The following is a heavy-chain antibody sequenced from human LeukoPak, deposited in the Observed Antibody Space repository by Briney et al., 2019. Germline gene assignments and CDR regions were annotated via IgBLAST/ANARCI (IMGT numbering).Heavy chain of an antibody. CDR1: GGSISSYY. J-gene: IGHJ4*02. D-gene: IGHD3-22*01. CDR2: IYYSGST. Sequence: SETLSLTCTVSGGSISSYYWSWIRQPPGKGLEWIGYIYYSGSTNYNPSLKSRVTISVDTSKNQFSLKLSSVTAADTAVYYCARASLSGYYYFGYWGQGTLVTVSS. CDR3: ARASLSGYYYFGY. V-gene: IGHV4-59*01.